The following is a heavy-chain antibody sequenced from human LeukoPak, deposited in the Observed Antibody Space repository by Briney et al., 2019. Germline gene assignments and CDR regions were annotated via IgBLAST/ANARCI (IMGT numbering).Heavy chain of an antibody. D-gene: IGHD2-2*01. V-gene: IGHV3-15*01. CDR1: GFTFSNAW. CDR2: IKSKTDGGTT. CDR3: TSGVVPAAGNWFDP. J-gene: IGHJ5*02. Sequence: GGSLRLSCVASGFTFSNAWMSWVRQAPGKGLEWVGRIKSKTDGGTTDYAAPVKGRFTISRDDSKNTLYLQMNSLKTEDTAVYYCTSGVVPAAGNWFDPWGQGTLVTVSS.